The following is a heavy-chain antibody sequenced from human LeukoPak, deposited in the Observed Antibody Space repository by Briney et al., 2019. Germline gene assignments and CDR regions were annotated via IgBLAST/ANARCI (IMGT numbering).Heavy chain of an antibody. Sequence: GRSLRLSCAASGFTFADYAMHWVRQAPGEGLEWVSGISWNSGSIGYADSVKGRFTISRDNAKNSLYLQMNSLRAEDTALYYCAKDSSGGYGNDFDYWGQGTLVTVSS. CDR3: AKDSSGGYGNDFDY. CDR1: GFTFADYA. D-gene: IGHD5-12*01. V-gene: IGHV3-9*01. J-gene: IGHJ4*02. CDR2: ISWNSGSI.